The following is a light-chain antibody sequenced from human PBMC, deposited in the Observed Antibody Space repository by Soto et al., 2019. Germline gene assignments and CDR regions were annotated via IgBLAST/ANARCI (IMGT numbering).Light chain of an antibody. Sequence: QSALTQPASVSGSPGQSITISCTGTSSDVGGYDYVSWYQHHPGKAPKLMIYEVSDRPSGVSNRFTGSKSGNTASLTISGLQAEDEAEYYCSSYTRSSTRVFGTGTKVTVL. CDR1: SSDVGGYDY. CDR3: SSYTRSSTRV. CDR2: EVS. J-gene: IGLJ1*01. V-gene: IGLV2-14*01.